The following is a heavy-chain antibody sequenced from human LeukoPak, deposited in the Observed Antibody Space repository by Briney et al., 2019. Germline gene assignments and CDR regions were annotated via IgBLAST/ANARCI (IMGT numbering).Heavy chain of an antibody. CDR1: GFTFSSYS. CDR3: TTGTWIQLWLADY. D-gene: IGHD5-18*01. J-gene: IGHJ4*02. Sequence: GGSLRLSCAASGFTFSSYSMNWVRQAPGKGLEWVGHIKGKTDGGTTDYAAPVQGRFTISRDDSKNTLFLQMNSLKTEDTAVYYCTTGTWIQLWLADYWGQGTLVTVSS. CDR2: IKGKTDGGTT. V-gene: IGHV3-15*07.